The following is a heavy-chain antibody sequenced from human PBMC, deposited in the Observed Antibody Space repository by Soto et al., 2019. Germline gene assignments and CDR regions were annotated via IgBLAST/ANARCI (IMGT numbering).Heavy chain of an antibody. Sequence: PSETLSLTCTVSGYSISSGYYWGWLRQPPGKGLEWIGSIYHTGNTYDNPSLKSRVTISVDTSKNQFSLKLSSVTAADTAVYYCGRETYNDFWSGSLPVDYWGQGALVTVSS. J-gene: IGHJ4*02. D-gene: IGHD3-3*01. V-gene: IGHV4-38-2*02. CDR2: IYHTGNT. CDR1: GYSISSGYY. CDR3: GRETYNDFWSGSLPVDY.